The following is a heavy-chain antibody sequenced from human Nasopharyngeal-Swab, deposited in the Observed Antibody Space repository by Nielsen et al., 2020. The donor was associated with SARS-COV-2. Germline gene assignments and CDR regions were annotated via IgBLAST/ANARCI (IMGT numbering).Heavy chain of an antibody. V-gene: IGHV4-34*01. J-gene: IGHJ3*02. Sequence: WIRQPPGKGLEWIGEINHSGSTNYNPSLKSRVTISVDTSKNQFSLKLSSVTAADTAVYYCDRVVVVAATRLAFDIWGQGTMVTVSS. CDR3: DRVVVVAATRLAFDI. D-gene: IGHD2-15*01. CDR2: INHSGST.